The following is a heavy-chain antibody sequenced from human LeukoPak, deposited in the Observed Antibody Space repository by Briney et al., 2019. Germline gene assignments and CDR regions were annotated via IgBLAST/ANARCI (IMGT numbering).Heavy chain of an antibody. CDR1: GYMVSYYY. Sequence: ASVTVSFKTSGYMVSYYYMHWVRQAPGQGLEWMGWLRGDTGDTDSPQKFKGRVTITRDTATNTAYMQLSRLTYDDTAMYFCARVRDNACDYWGQGTLVTVSS. CDR2: LRGDTGDT. CDR3: ARVRDNACDY. D-gene: IGHD2-2*01. J-gene: IGHJ4*02. V-gene: IGHV1-2*02.